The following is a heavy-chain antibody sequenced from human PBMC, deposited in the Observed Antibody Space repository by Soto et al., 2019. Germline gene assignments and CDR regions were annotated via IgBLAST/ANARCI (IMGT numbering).Heavy chain of an antibody. J-gene: IGHJ4*02. Sequence: EVQVVESGGGLVQPGGSLRLSCTAAGFTFSSYEMNWVRQAPGKGLEWVSYISYSGSTIYYADSVKGRFTISRDNAKNSLYLQMNGLRAEDTAVYYCARGPQFPDIEVIPGAVDDWGQGTLVTVSS. CDR1: GFTFSSYE. CDR2: ISYSGSTI. CDR3: ARGPQFPDIEVIPGAVDD. D-gene: IGHD2-2*01. V-gene: IGHV3-48*03.